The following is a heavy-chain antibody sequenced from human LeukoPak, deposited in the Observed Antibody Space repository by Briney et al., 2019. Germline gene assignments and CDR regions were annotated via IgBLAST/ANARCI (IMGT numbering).Heavy chain of an antibody. J-gene: IGHJ5*02. CDR3: ATDGAGFDT. Sequence: GGSLRLSSAAAGFTLNDYYMSRIRQAPGNGLEWLSYINIGGTNTHYADSVKGRFTISRDNAKKSLYLEMNNLRAADTAVYYCATDGAGFDTWGQGVLVTVSS. CDR1: GFTLNDYY. CDR2: INIGGTNT. V-gene: IGHV3-11*01.